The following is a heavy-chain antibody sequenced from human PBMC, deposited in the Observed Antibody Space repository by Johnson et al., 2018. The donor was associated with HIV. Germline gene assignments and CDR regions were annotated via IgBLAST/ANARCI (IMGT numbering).Heavy chain of an antibody. J-gene: IGHJ3*02. V-gene: IGHV3-20*04. CDR1: GFTFDDYG. CDR3: ATTQGVQENDAFDI. D-gene: IGHD1-1*01. Sequence: VQLVESGGGVVRPGGSLRLSCAASGFTFDDYGMSWVRHAPGKGLEWVSGIHWNGGSNGYADSVKGRFTISRDNATNSLYLQMNSLRAEDTALYYCATTQGVQENDAFDIWGQGTMVTVSS. CDR2: IHWNGGSN.